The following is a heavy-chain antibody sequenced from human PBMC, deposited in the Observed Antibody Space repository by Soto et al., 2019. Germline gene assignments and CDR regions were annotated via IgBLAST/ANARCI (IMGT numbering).Heavy chain of an antibody. J-gene: IGHJ4*02. Sequence: SETLSLTCTVSGGSISSSSYYWGWIRQPPGKGLEWIGSIYYSGSTYYNPSLKSRVTISVDTSKNQFSLKLSSVTAADTAVYYCASSPNDFQTGITCYFDYWGQGTLVTVS. D-gene: IGHD3-10*01. CDR2: IYYSGST. V-gene: IGHV4-39*01. CDR1: GGSISSSSYY. CDR3: ASSPNDFQTGITCYFDY.